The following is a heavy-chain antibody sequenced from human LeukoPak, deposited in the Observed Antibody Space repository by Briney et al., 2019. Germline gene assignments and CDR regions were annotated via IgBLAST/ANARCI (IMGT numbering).Heavy chain of an antibody. Sequence: GESLKISCKGSGYSFTSYWIGWVRQMPGKGLEWMGIIYPGDSDTRYSPSFQGQVTISADKSISTAYLQWSSLKASDTAMYYCARLVQMWESPIGYGMDVWGKGTTVTVSS. J-gene: IGHJ6*04. CDR3: ARLVQMWESPIGYGMDV. CDR1: GYSFTSYW. CDR2: IYPGDSDT. V-gene: IGHV5-51*01. D-gene: IGHD1-26*01.